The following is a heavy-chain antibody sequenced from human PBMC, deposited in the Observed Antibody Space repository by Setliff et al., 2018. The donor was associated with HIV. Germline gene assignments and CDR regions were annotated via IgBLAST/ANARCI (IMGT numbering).Heavy chain of an antibody. D-gene: IGHD6-19*01. CDR1: GFTFSSYG. Sequence: GGSLRLSCAASGFTFSSYGMHWVRQAPGKGLEWVAMIWYDVSSKYYAASVKGRFTISRDTSKDTLYLQINSLRAEDTAVYYCAKSQVRYSSGWFFFDYWGQGTLVTVSS. CDR2: IWYDVSSK. V-gene: IGHV3-33*06. J-gene: IGHJ4*02. CDR3: AKSQVRYSSGWFFFDY.